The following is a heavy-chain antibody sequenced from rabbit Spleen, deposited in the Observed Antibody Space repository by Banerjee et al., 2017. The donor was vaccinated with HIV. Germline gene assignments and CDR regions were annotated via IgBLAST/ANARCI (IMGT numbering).Heavy chain of an antibody. J-gene: IGHJ3*01. V-gene: IGHV1S40*01. CDR2: IDTGSSGFT. CDR3: ARDPGRGSNL. Sequence: QSLEESGGDLVKPGASLTLTCITSGVSFSGNSYMCWVRQAPGKGLEWIVCIDTGSSGFTYYASWAKGRFTISKTSSTTVTHQMTSLTAADTATYFCARDPGRGSNLWGQGTLVTVS. CDR1: GVSFSGNSY. D-gene: IGHD3-1*01.